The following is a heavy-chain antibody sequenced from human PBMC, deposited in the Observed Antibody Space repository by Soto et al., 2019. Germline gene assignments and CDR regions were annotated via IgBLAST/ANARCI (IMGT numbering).Heavy chain of an antibody. V-gene: IGHV1-69*13. Sequence: WASVKVSCKASGGTFSSYAISWVRQAPGQGLEWMGGIIPIFGTANYAQKFQGRVTITADESTSTAYMELSSLRSEDTAVYYCARNESAILNGYYNWFDPWGQGTLVTVSS. CDR2: IIPIFGTA. D-gene: IGHD3-9*01. CDR1: GGTFSSYA. J-gene: IGHJ5*02. CDR3: ARNESAILNGYYNWFDP.